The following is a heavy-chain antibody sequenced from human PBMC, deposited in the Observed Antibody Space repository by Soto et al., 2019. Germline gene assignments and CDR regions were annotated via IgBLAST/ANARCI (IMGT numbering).Heavy chain of an antibody. CDR2: IYHSGST. J-gene: IGHJ4*02. D-gene: IGHD3-22*01. CDR1: GYSISSGYY. CDR3: ATLNHDSWDFDD. V-gene: IGHV4-38-2*01. Sequence: SETLALTCAVSGYSISSGYYWGWIRQPPGKGLEWIGSIYHSGSTYYNPSLKSRLTLSVDTYKNQFSLKLSSVTAAEPAVYYCATLNHDSWDFDDGGQGTLF.